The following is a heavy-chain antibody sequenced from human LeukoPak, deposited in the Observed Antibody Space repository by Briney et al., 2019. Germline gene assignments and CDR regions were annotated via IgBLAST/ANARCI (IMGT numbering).Heavy chain of an antibody. V-gene: IGHV4-59*01. D-gene: IGHD3-10*01. J-gene: IGHJ4*02. Sequence: SETLSLTCTVSGGSISSYYWSWIRQPPGKGLEWIGYIYYSGSTNYNPSLKSRVTISVDTSKNQFSLKLSSVTAADTAVYYCARDYRGSGSYRPFDYWGQGTLVTVSS. CDR1: GGSISSYY. CDR2: IYYSGST. CDR3: ARDYRGSGSYRPFDY.